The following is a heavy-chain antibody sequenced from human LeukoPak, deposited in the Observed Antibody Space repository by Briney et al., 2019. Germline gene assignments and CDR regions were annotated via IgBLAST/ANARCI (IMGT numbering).Heavy chain of an antibody. Sequence: SGPTLVKPTQTLTLTCTFSGFSLTTSEVGVGWIRQPPGKALEWLARIDWDDDKFYSTSLKTRLTISKDTSKNQVVLTLTNMDPVDTATYYCARTYYDSSGYSRFDYWGQGTLVTVSS. V-gene: IGHV2-70*04. D-gene: IGHD3-22*01. CDR3: ARTYYDSSGYSRFDY. J-gene: IGHJ4*02. CDR2: IDWDDDK. CDR1: GFSLTTSEVG.